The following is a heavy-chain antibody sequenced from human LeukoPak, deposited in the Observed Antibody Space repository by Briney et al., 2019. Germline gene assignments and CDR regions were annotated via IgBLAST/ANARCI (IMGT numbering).Heavy chain of an antibody. V-gene: IGHV3-11*01. CDR3: AGDGYGYSSSFDPWFDP. D-gene: IGHD6-6*01. J-gene: IGHJ5*02. Sequence: PGGSLRLSCAASGFTFSDYYMSWIRQAPGKGLEWVSYISSSGSTIYYADSVKGRFTISRDNAKNSLYLQMNSLRAEDTAVYYCAGDGYGYSSSFDPWFDPWGQGTLVTVSS. CDR1: GFTFSDYY. CDR2: ISSSGSTI.